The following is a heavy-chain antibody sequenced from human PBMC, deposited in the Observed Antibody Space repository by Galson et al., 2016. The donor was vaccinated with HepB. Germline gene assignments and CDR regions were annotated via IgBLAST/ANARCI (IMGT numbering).Heavy chain of an antibody. CDR3: ARTKIVPAALSPYNWFDP. Sequence: SETLSLTCAVYRGSFSGYYWSWIRLPPGKALEWIGEINHSGSTNYNPSLKSRVTISVDTSKNQFSLKLRSVTAADTAVYYCARTKIVPAALSPYNWFDPWGQGTLVTVSS. V-gene: IGHV4-34*01. CDR2: INHSGST. J-gene: IGHJ5*02. CDR1: RGSFSGYY. D-gene: IGHD2-2*01.